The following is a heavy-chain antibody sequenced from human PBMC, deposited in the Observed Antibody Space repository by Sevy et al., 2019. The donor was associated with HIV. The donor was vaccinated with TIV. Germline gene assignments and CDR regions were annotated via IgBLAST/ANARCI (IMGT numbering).Heavy chain of an antibody. V-gene: IGHV1-46*03. Sequence: ATVKVSCKASGYTFTSYYMHWVRQAPGQGLEWMGIINPSGGSTSYAQKFQGRVTMTRDKSTSTVYMELSSLRSEDTAVYYCATFTIFGVVIPDLWGRGTLVFVSS. CDR2: INPSGGST. CDR3: ATFTIFGVVIPDL. CDR1: GYTFTSYY. D-gene: IGHD3-3*01. J-gene: IGHJ2*01.